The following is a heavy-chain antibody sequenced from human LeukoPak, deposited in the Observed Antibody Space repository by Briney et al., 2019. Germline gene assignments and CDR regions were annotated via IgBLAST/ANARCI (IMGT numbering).Heavy chain of an antibody. V-gene: IGHV3-21*01. Sequence: PGGSLRLSCAASGFTFSDYTMNWVRLAPGKGLEWVSSISGSSNYIYYADSVKGRFTISRGNAKNSLYLQMNSLRAEDTAVYYCARPPGRAFDIWGQGTMVTVSS. D-gene: IGHD2-15*01. CDR1: GFTFSDYT. J-gene: IGHJ3*02. CDR3: ARPPGRAFDI. CDR2: ISGSSNYI.